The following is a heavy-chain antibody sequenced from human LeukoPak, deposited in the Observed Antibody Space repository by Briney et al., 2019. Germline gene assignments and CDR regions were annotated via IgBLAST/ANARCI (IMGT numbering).Heavy chain of an antibody. CDR1: GFTFDDYG. CDR3: ARDDIGSGRSGTFYYYMDV. Sequence: GGSLRLSCAASGFTFDDYGMSWVRQAPGKGLEWVSSISSSSTYIYYADSLKGRFTISRDNAKNSLYLQMNSLRAEDTAVYYCARDDIGSGRSGTFYYYMDVWGKGTTVTVSS. V-gene: IGHV3-21*01. CDR2: ISSSSTYI. J-gene: IGHJ6*03. D-gene: IGHD3-10*01.